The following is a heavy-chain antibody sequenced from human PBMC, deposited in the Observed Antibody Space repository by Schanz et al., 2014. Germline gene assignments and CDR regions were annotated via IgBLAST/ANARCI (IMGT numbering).Heavy chain of an antibody. Sequence: EVQLVESGGGLVQPGGSLRLSCTASGFTFSSYSMNWVRQAPGKGLEWVSYISGSSRTIYYADSMKGRFTVSRDNAENALYLQMNSLRPEDTAVYYCAKKVPAYNPFDSWGQGTLVTVSS. V-gene: IGHV3-48*01. CDR2: ISGSSRTI. CDR1: GFTFSSYS. J-gene: IGHJ4*02. CDR3: AKKVPAYNPFDS. D-gene: IGHD1-1*01.